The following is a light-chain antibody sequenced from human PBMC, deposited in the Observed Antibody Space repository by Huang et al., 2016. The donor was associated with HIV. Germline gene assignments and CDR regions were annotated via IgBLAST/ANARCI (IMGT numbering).Light chain of an antibody. CDR2: AAS. CDR1: ERISGD. V-gene: IGKV1-39*01. Sequence: DIQMTQSPSSLSASVGVRVNITCRASERISGDLNGYQQKSGKAPELLIYAASSLQSGVPSRFSGSGSGTDFTLTSGSLQPEDFATYYCQQSYDTPYTFGQGTKLEIK. J-gene: IGKJ2*01. CDR3: QQSYDTPYT.